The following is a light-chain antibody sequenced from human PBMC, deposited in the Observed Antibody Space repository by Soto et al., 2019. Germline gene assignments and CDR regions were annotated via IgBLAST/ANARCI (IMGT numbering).Light chain of an antibody. CDR1: QSVRNNY. CDR2: DVS. J-gene: IGKJ4*01. CDR3: QQYGSTPLT. V-gene: IGKV3-20*01. Sequence: IFFTHSPGTLSSSPGERATLSCRASQSVRNNYLAWYQQKPGQPPRFLIYDVSTRAAGIPDRFSGSGSGTDFTLTISRLEPEDFAVYYCQQYGSTPLTFGGGTKVDIK.